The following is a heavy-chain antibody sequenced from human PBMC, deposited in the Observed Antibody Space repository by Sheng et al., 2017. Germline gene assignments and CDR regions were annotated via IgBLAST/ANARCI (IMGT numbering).Heavy chain of an antibody. CDR2: IIPIIEVA. CDR3: ASFPHIGADGFDV. J-gene: IGHJ3*01. D-gene: IGHD2-15*01. Sequence: QVQLVQSGAEVKKPGSSVKVSCKASGGSFSTYTMNWVRQAPGQGLEWMGRIIPIIEVAKYAQKFQGRVTITADTSTDTAYLELSSLRSEDTAMYYCASFPHIGADGFDVWGQGTMVTVSS. V-gene: IGHV1-69*02. CDR1: GGSFSTYT.